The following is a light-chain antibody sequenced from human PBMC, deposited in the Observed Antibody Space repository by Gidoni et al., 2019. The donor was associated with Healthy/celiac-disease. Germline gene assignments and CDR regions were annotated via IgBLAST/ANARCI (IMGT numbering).Light chain of an antibody. J-gene: IGKJ1*01. CDR1: QRVSSSY. CDR2: GAS. V-gene: IGKV3-20*01. CDR3: QQYGSSPRT. Sequence: EIVLTQSPGTLSLSPGERATLSCRASQRVSSSYLAWYQQKPGQAPRLLIYGASSRATGIPDRFSGSGSVTDCTLTLSRLEPEDFAVYYCQQYGSSPRTFGQGTKVEIK.